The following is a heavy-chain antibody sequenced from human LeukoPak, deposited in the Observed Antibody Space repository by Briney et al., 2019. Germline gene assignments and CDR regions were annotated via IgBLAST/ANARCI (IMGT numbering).Heavy chain of an antibody. D-gene: IGHD2-15*01. CDR2: ISAYNGNT. CDR1: GYTFTGYY. J-gene: IGHJ4*02. V-gene: IGHV1-18*04. Sequence: ASVKVSCKASGYTFTGYYIHWVRQAPGQGLEWMGWISAYNGNTNYAQKLQGRVTMTTDTSTSTAYMELRSLRSDDTAVYYCARGSNRSGGSRVDYWGQGTLVTVSS. CDR3: ARGSNRSGGSRVDY.